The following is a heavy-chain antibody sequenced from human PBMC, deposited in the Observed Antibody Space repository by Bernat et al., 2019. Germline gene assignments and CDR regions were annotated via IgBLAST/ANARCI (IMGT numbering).Heavy chain of an antibody. J-gene: IGHJ4*02. V-gene: IGHV3-30-3*01. D-gene: IGHD4-11*01. CDR2: TSYDASNK. CDR1: GFTFSSYD. Sequence: QVQLVESGGGVVQPGRSLRLSCAASGFTFSSYDMHWVRQAPCKGLEGVAVTSYDASNKYYADSVKGRFTISRDNSKKTLYLQMNSLRAEDTAVYYCARDDPTQPSPLDYWGQGTLVTVSS. CDR3: ARDDPTQPSPLDY.